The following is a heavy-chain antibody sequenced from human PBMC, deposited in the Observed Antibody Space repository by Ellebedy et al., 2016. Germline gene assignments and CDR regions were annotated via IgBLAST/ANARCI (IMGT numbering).Heavy chain of an antibody. D-gene: IGHD3-22*01. V-gene: IGHV3-48*02. Sequence: GESLKISCAVSGFTFTSYSMKWVRQTPGKGLEWVSYISPTSGSTIYYADSVKGRFTISRDNAKNSAYLQMNGLRDEDTAVYYCARDDYYDIFAWDYWGQGTLVTVSS. CDR3: ARDDYYDIFAWDY. CDR2: ISPTSGSTI. CDR1: GFTFTSYS. J-gene: IGHJ4*02.